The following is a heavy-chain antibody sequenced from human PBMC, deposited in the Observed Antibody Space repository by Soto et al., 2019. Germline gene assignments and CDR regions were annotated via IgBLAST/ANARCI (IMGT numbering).Heavy chain of an antibody. J-gene: IGHJ3*02. Sequence: QITLKESGPTLVKPTQTLTLTCTFSGFSLSTSGVGVGWIRQPPGKALEWLALIYLDDDKRYSPSLKSRLTMTKDSSKNQVVLTMTNMDPVDTATYYCAHYFYILVDDAFDIWGQGTMVTVSS. CDR3: AHYFYILVDDAFDI. D-gene: IGHD2-8*02. CDR1: GFSLSTSGVG. V-gene: IGHV2-5*02. CDR2: IYLDDDK.